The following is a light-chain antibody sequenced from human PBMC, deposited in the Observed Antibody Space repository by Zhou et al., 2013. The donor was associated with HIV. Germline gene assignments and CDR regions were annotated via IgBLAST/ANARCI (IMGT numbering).Light chain of an antibody. CDR3: QQSYSTSRGTWT. CDR1: QDISPF. V-gene: IGKV1-39*01. CDR2: AAS. Sequence: DIQMTQSPSSLSASVGDTVTITCRASQDISPFLAWYHQAPGKAPKSLIFAASSLRSGVPSRFSGSGSGTDFTLTINSLQPEDFATYYCQQSYSTSRGTWTFGQGTKVEIK. J-gene: IGKJ1*01.